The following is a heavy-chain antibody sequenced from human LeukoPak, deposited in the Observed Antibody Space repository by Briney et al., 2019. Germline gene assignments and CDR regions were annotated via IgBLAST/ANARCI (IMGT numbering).Heavy chain of an antibody. CDR3: AKGWTGGGSSSIDY. CDR2: ISSGGRTI. Sequence: GGSLRLSCAASGFIFSDYYMTWIRQAPGKGLEWISYISSGGRTINYADSVKGRFTISRDNSKNTLYLQMNSLRAEDTAVYYCAKGWTGGGSSSIDYWGQGTLVTVSS. CDR1: GFIFSDYY. D-gene: IGHD1-26*01. V-gene: IGHV3-11*01. J-gene: IGHJ4*02.